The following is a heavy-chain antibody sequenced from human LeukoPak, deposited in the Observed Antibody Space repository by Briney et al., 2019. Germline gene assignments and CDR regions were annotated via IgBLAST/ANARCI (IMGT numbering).Heavy chain of an antibody. CDR2: FDPEDGET. CDR1: GYTLTELS. D-gene: IGHD5-12*01. CDR3: ARTPYSSYDRYYYYYGMDV. J-gene: IGHJ6*02. V-gene: IGHV1-24*01. Sequence: ASVKVSCKVSGYTLTELSMHWVRQAPGKGLEWMGGFDPEDGETIYAQKLQGRVTMTTDTSTSTAYMELRSLRSDDTAVYYCARTPYSSYDRYYYYYGMDVWGQGTTVTVSS.